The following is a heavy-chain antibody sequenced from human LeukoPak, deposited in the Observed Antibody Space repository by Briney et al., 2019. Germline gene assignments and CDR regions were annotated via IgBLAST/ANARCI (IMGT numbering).Heavy chain of an antibody. J-gene: IGHJ6*02. Sequence: SVKISCKASGGTFSSYAISWVRQAPGQGLEWMGGIIPIFGTANYAQKFQGRVTITADESTSIAYMELSSLRSEDTAVYYCARVSLATKFYYYYGMDVWGQGTTVTVSS. V-gene: IGHV1-69*13. CDR3: ARVSLATKFYYYYGMDV. CDR2: IIPIFGTA. CDR1: GGTFSSYA. D-gene: IGHD5-12*01.